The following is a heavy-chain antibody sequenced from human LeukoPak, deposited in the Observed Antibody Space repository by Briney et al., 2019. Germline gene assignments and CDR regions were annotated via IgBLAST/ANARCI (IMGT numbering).Heavy chain of an antibody. V-gene: IGHV3-9*01. CDR3: AKAEGATTLDAFDI. D-gene: IGHD1-26*01. Sequence: GGSLRLSCAASGFTFDDYAMHWVRQAPGRGLEWVSGISWNSGSIGYADSVEGRFTISRDNAKNSLYLQMNSLRAEDTALYYCAKAEGATTLDAFDIWGQGTMVTVSS. CDR1: GFTFDDYA. J-gene: IGHJ3*02. CDR2: ISWNSGSI.